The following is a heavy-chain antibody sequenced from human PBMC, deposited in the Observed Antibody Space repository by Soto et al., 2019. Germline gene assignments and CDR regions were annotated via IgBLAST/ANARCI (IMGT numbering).Heavy chain of an antibody. CDR3: ARRYYYGSGSHTLDI. D-gene: IGHD3-10*01. CDR2: IYPGDSDT. V-gene: IGHV5-51*01. CDR1: GYSFTNYW. J-gene: IGHJ3*02. Sequence: PGESLKISCEGSGYSFTNYWIGWVRQMPGKGLEWMGIIYPGDSDTRYSPSFQGQVTISADKSISTAYLQWSSLKASDTAMYYCARRYYYGSGSHTLDIWGQGTMVT.